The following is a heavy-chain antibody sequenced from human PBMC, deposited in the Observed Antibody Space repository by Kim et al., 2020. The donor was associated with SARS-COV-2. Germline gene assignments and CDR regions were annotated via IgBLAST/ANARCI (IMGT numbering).Heavy chain of an antibody. J-gene: IGHJ6*02. CDR3: ARVDRTVYYYGMDV. CDR1: GYTFTSYA. V-gene: IGHV7-4-1*02. CDR2: INTNTGNP. Sequence: ASVKVSCKASGYTFTSYAMNWVRQAPGQGLEWMGWINTNTGNPTYAQGFTGRFVFSLDTSVSTAYLQISSLKAEDTAVYYCARVDRTVYYYGMDVWGQGTTVTVSS.